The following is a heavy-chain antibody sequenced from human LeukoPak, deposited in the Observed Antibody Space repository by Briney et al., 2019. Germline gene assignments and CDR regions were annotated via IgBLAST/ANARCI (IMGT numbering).Heavy chain of an antibody. CDR2: INAGNGNT. V-gene: IGHV1-3*01. J-gene: IGHJ4*02. CDR1: GYTFTSYA. Sequence: ASVKVSCKASGYTFTSYAMHWVRQAPGQRLEWMGWINAGNGNTKYSQKFQGRVTITRDTSASIAYMELSSLRSEDTAVYYCARVAGYSGYNYWGQGTLVTVSS. D-gene: IGHD5-12*01. CDR3: ARVAGYSGYNY.